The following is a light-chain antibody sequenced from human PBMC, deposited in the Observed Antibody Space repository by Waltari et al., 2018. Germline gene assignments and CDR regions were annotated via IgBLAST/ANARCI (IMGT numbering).Light chain of an antibody. CDR3: MQARQTPWT. V-gene: IGKV2-28*01. CDR1: QSLLHSSGNTF. CDR2: LVS. Sequence: DIWMTPSPTPLSVPPGEPAFIPRPSSQSLLHSSGNTFLDWYLQKPGQSPQLLIYLVSNRASGVPDRFSGSGSGTDFTLKISRVEAEDVGVYFCMQARQTPWTFGQGTKVEIK. J-gene: IGKJ1*01.